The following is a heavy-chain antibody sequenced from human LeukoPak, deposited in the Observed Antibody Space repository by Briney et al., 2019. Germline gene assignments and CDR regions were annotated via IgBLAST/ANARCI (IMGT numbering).Heavy chain of an antibody. CDR3: AKRGVVIRVILVGFHKEAYYFDS. V-gene: IGHV3-11*01. CDR2: TNTAGNTI. Sequence: GGSLRLSCAASGFTFRDYFMSWIRQAPGKGLEWVAYTNTAGNTIYYADSMKGRFTISRDNAKNSLYLQMNTLRAEDTAVYFCAKRGVVIRVILVGFHKEAYYFDSWGQGALVTVSS. D-gene: IGHD3-22*01. J-gene: IGHJ4*02. CDR1: GFTFRDYF.